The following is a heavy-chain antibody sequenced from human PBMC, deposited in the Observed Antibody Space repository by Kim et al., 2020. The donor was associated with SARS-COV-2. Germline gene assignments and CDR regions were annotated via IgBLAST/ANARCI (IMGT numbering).Heavy chain of an antibody. Sequence: GGSLRLSCAASGFTFSNAWMSWVRQAPGKRLEWVGRIKSKTDGGTTDYAAPVKGRFTISRDDSKNTLYLQMNSLKTEDTAVYYCTTTYSSGCPRPYWGQGTLVTVSS. CDR1: GFTFSNAW. V-gene: IGHV3-15*01. J-gene: IGHJ4*02. CDR2: IKSKTDGGTT. D-gene: IGHD6-19*01. CDR3: TTTYSSGCPRPY.